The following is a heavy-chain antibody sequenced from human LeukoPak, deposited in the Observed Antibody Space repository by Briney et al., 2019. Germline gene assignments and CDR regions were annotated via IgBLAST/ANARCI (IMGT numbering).Heavy chain of an antibody. Sequence: SETLSPTCAVYGGSFSGYYWNWIRQPPGKGLEWIGEINHSGSTNYNPSLKSRVTISVDTSKNQFSLKLSSVTAADTAVYYCARGYYDYVWGSYRPNPYFDYWGQGTLVTVSS. CDR2: INHSGST. CDR1: GGSFSGYY. D-gene: IGHD3-16*02. V-gene: IGHV4-34*01. CDR3: ARGYYDYVWGSYRPNPYFDY. J-gene: IGHJ4*02.